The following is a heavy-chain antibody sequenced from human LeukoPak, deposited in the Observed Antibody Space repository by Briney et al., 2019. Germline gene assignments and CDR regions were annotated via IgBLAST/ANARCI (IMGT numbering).Heavy chain of an antibody. J-gene: IGHJ4*02. Sequence: GRSLRLSCAASGFIFISYGMHWVRQAPGKGLEWVALISYDGSNKYYADSVKGRFTISRDNSENTLYLQMSSLRAEATAVYYCARGIAVAVALFDGWGQGTLVTVSS. CDR2: ISYDGSNK. CDR3: ARGIAVAVALFDG. CDR1: GFIFISYG. D-gene: IGHD6-19*01. V-gene: IGHV3-30*03.